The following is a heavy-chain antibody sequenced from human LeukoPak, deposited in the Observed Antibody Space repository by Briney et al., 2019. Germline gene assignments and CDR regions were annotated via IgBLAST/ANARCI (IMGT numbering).Heavy chain of an antibody. V-gene: IGHV3-53*01. CDR1: GFTVSSNY. CDR3: AREGGGYYYDSSGYPGFSDI. CDR2: IYSGGTT. Sequence: GGSLRLSCAASGFTVSSNYMSWVRQAAGKGLEWVSVIYSGGTTFYADSVKGRFTISRDNSKNTLYLQMNSLRADDTAVYYCAREGGGYYYDSSGYPGFSDIWGQGTMVTVSS. D-gene: IGHD3-22*01. J-gene: IGHJ3*02.